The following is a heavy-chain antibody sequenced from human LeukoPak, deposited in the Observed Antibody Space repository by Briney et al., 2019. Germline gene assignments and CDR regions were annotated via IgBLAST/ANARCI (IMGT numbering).Heavy chain of an antibody. D-gene: IGHD3-22*01. J-gene: IGHJ3*02. CDR1: GFTFSSYG. Sequence: PGGSLRLSCAASGFTFSSYGMSWVRQAPGKGLEWVSAISGSGGSTYYADSVKGRFTISRDNAKNSLYLQMNSLRAEDTAVYYCAKLYDSSGYYYVSYDAFDIWGQGTMVTVSS. V-gene: IGHV3-23*01. CDR3: AKLYDSSGYYYVSYDAFDI. CDR2: ISGSGGST.